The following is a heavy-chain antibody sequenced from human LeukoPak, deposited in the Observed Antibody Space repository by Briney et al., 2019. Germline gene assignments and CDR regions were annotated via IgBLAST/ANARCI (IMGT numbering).Heavy chain of an antibody. CDR3: ARDLGSSWSNSYYMDV. J-gene: IGHJ6*03. Sequence: GASVKVSCKASGYTFTGYYMHWVRQAPGQGLEWIGWINPNSGGTNYAQKFQGRVTMTRDTSISTAYMELSRLRSDDTAVYYCARDLGSSWSNSYYMDVWGKGTTVIISS. CDR1: GYTFTGYY. D-gene: IGHD6-13*01. V-gene: IGHV1-2*02. CDR2: INPNSGGT.